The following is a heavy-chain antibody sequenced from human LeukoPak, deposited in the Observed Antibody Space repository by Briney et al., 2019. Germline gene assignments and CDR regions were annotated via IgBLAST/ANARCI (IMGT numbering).Heavy chain of an antibody. D-gene: IGHD2-2*01. Sequence: SETLSLTCTVSGGSISSSSYYWGWIRQPPGKGLEWIGSIYYSGSTYYNPSLKSRVTISVDTSKNQFSLKLSSVTAADTAVYYCASRPPSSTICYGSWAEYFQQWGQGTLVTVSS. CDR2: IYYSGST. CDR1: GGSISSSSYY. CDR3: ASRPPSSTICYGSWAEYFQQ. J-gene: IGHJ1*01. V-gene: IGHV4-39*07.